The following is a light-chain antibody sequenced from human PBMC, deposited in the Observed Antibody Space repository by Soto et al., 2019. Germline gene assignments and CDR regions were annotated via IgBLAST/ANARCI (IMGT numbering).Light chain of an antibody. V-gene: IGKV3-15*01. CDR2: GAS. J-gene: IGKJ2*01. CDR1: QSVASN. Sequence: EIVMTQSPASLSVSPGDGATLSCRASQSVASNVAWYQQKPGQGPRLLIHGASTTAVGVPARFSGSGSGIDFPLTIGSPQSEDFAVYYGQQYHNWPPQYTFGQGTKLQIK. CDR3: QQYHNWPPQYT.